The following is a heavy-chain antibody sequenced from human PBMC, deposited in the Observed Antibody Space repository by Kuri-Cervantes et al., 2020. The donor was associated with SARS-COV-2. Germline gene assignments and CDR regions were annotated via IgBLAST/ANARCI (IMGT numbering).Heavy chain of an antibody. Sequence: LSLTCAASGFTFSSYWMHWVRQAPGKGLVWVSRINSDGSSTSYADSVKGRFTISRDNAKNTLYLQMNSLRAEDTAVYYCAKDQGGPVGATPDYWGQGTLVTVSS. J-gene: IGHJ4*02. CDR2: INSDGSST. V-gene: IGHV3-74*01. D-gene: IGHD1-26*01. CDR1: GFTFSSYW. CDR3: AKDQGGPVGATPDY.